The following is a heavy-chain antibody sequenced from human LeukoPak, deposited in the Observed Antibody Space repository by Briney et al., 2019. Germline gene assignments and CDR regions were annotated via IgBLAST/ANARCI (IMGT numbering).Heavy chain of an antibody. CDR3: AKDLARSAAAYYFDS. V-gene: IGHV3-7*04. CDR1: GFIFNDYW. D-gene: IGHD6-13*01. J-gene: IGHJ4*02. Sequence: PGGSLRLSCAASGFIFNDYWMTWVRQAPGKGLEWVANINQGGSVKQYGDSVKGRFTISRDNAKDSLFLQMNSLRAEDTAVYYCAKDLARSAAAYYFDSWGQGTLVTVSS. CDR2: INQGGSVK.